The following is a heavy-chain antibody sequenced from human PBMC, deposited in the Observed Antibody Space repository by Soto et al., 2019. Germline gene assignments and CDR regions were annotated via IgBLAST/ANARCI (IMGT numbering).Heavy chain of an antibody. CDR3: ARDSVDTAMVLFDY. V-gene: IGHV3-30-3*01. D-gene: IGHD5-18*01. Sequence: GGSLRLSCAASGFTFSSYAMHWVRQALGKGLEWVAVISYDGSNKYYADSVKGRFTISRDNSKNTLYLQMNSLRAEDTAVYYCARDSVDTAMVLFDYWGQGTLVTVSS. CDR2: ISYDGSNK. CDR1: GFTFSSYA. J-gene: IGHJ4*02.